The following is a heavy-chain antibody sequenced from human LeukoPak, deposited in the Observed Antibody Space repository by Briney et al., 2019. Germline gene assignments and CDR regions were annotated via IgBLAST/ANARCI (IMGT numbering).Heavy chain of an antibody. D-gene: IGHD2-15*01. CDR1: GGSISSYY. Sequence: PSETLSLTCTVSGGSISSYYWSWVRQPPGKGLEWIGYIYYSGSTNYNPSLKSRVTISVDTSKNQFSLKLSSVTAADTAVYYCARDGYCSGGSCYLGNDAFDIWGQGTMVTVSS. V-gene: IGHV4-59*12. J-gene: IGHJ3*02. CDR3: ARDGYCSGGSCYLGNDAFDI. CDR2: IYYSGST.